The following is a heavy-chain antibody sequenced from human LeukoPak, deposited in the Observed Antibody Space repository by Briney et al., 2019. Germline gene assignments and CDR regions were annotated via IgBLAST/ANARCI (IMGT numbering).Heavy chain of an antibody. CDR3: ARGYCGGDCLLDY. V-gene: IGHV4-34*01. D-gene: IGHD2-21*02. CDR2: INHSGST. Sequence: SETLSLTCAVYGGSFSGYYWSWIRQPPGKGLEGIGEINHSGSTNYNPSLMSRVTISVDTSKNQFSLKLSSVTAADTAVYYCARGYCGGDCLLDYWGQGTLVTVSS. CDR1: GGSFSGYY. J-gene: IGHJ4*02.